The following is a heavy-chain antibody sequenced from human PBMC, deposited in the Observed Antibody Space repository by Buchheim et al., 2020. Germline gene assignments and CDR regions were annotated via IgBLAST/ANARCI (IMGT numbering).Heavy chain of an antibody. CDR1: GFTFSSYA. Sequence: EVQLLESGGGLVQPGGSLRLSCTASGFTFSSYAMSCVRQAPGKGLEWVSAISGSGGSTYYADSVKGRFTISRAHSKNTLYLQMNSLRAEDTAVYYCAKASSPIVGATPFGYWGQGTL. CDR2: ISGSGGST. J-gene: IGHJ4*02. CDR3: AKASSPIVGATPFGY. D-gene: IGHD1-26*01. V-gene: IGHV3-23*01.